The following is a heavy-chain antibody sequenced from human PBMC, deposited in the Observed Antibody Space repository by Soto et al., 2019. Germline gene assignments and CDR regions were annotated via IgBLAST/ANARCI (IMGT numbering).Heavy chain of an antibody. D-gene: IGHD3-16*01. CDR3: ARGGAQIYVRGMHG. J-gene: IGHJ6*02. CDR1: GVFFSDYY. CDR2: ISGTGGTK. Sequence: GGSLRLSCAASGVFFSDYYLSWIRQAPGKGLECVAYISGTGGTKYIADSVNGRFSVSRDNPKKFLLLQMTSLRADAAAVYYCARGGAQIYVRGMHGWGQET. V-gene: IGHV3-11*01.